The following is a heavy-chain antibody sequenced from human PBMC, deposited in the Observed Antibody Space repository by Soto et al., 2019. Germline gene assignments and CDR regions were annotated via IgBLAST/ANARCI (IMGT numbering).Heavy chain of an antibody. CDR1: GFSVSGDT. J-gene: IGHJ4*02. D-gene: IGHD3-9*01. CDR3: ARHAWLEN. CDR2: IYSGGNT. V-gene: IGHV3-53*02. Sequence: EVQLVETGGGLIYPGGSLRLSCAASGFSVSGDTMNWVRQAPGKGLEWISAIYSGGNTNDAGSVKGRFTISRDTSKNTLYLQMNSLRVEDTAVYYCARHAWLENWDQGTLVTVSS.